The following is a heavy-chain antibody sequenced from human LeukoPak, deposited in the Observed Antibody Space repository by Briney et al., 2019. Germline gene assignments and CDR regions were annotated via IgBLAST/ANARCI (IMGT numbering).Heavy chain of an antibody. CDR3: ARDDFSSSWS. D-gene: IGHD6-13*01. CDR2: ISYDGSNK. V-gene: IGHV3-30-3*01. Sequence: GRSLRLSCAASGFTFSSYAMHWVRQAPGKGLEWVAVISYDGSNKYYADSVKGRFTISRDNSKNTLYLQMNSLRAEDTAVYYCARDDFSSSWSWGQGTLVTVSS. J-gene: IGHJ5*02. CDR1: GFTFSSYA.